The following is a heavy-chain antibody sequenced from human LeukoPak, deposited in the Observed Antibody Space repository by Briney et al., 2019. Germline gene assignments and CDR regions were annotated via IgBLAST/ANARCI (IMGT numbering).Heavy chain of an antibody. CDR2: ISSSSGITI. Sequence: PGGSLRLSCAASGFTFSSYSMNWVRQAPGKGLEWVSYISSSSGITIYYADSVKGRFTISRDNAKDSLYLKMNSLRAEDTAVYYCAKDSGSSSWYYFDYWGQGTLVTVSS. D-gene: IGHD6-13*01. V-gene: IGHV3-48*01. J-gene: IGHJ4*02. CDR1: GFTFSSYS. CDR3: AKDSGSSSWYYFDY.